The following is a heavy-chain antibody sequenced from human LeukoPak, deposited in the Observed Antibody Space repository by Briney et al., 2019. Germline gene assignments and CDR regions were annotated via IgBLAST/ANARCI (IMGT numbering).Heavy chain of an antibody. D-gene: IGHD1/OR15-1a*01. J-gene: IGHJ6*02. CDR1: GFTFSSYD. CDR2: ISYDGSNK. Sequence: GGPLRLSCAVFGFTFSSYDMHWVRQAPGKGLEWVAVISYDGSNKYYADSVKGRFTISRDNSKNTLYLQMNSLRVDDTAVYYCAKDSSSSNKYFGMDVWGQGTTVTVSS. V-gene: IGHV3-30*18. CDR3: AKDSSSSNKYFGMDV.